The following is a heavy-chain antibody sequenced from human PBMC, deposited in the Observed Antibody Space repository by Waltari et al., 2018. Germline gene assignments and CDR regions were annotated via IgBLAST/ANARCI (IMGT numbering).Heavy chain of an antibody. CDR3: ARDITSIVVVPAAGLATGNY. Sequence: EVQLVESGGGLVQPGGSLRLSCAASGFTFSSYSMNWVRQAPGKGLEWVSYISSSSSTIYYSDSVKGRFTISRDNAKNSLYLQMNSLRAEDTAVYYCARDITSIVVVPAAGLATGNYWGQGTLVTVSS. CDR1: GFTFSSYS. CDR2: ISSSSSTI. D-gene: IGHD2-2*01. V-gene: IGHV3-48*04. J-gene: IGHJ4*02.